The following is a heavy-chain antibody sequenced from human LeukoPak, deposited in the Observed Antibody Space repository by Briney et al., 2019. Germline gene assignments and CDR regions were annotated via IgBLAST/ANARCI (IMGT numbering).Heavy chain of an antibody. CDR3: ARDHGYGSGSYFWSFDP. D-gene: IGHD3-10*01. CDR2: ISADGGGT. Sequence: GGSLRLSCVVSGFTFSSYAMSWVRQAPGKGLEWVSGISADGGGTFYADSGKGRFTISRDNSKNFLYLQMNSLRADDTAVYYCARDHGYGSGSYFWSFDPWGQGTLVTVSS. CDR1: GFTFSSYA. V-gene: IGHV3-23*01. J-gene: IGHJ5*02.